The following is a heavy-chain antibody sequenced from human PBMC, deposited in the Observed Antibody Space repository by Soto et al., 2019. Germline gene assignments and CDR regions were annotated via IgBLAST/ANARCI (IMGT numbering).Heavy chain of an antibody. CDR1: GGSISSYY. D-gene: IGHD5-18*01. Sequence: SETLSLTCTVSGGSISSYYWSWIRQPPGKGLEWIGYIYYSGSTNYNPPLKSRVTISVDTSKNQFSLKLSSVTAADTAVYYCARDLGRYSYGYELNYWGQGTLVTVSS. J-gene: IGHJ4*02. CDR2: IYYSGST. V-gene: IGHV4-59*01. CDR3: ARDLGRYSYGYELNY.